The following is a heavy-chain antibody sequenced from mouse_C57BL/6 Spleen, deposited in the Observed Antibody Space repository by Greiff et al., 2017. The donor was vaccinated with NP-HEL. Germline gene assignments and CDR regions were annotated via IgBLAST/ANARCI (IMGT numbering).Heavy chain of an antibody. CDR2: ISYDGSN. CDR3: ARAGYYDYYAMDY. D-gene: IGHD2-3*01. Sequence: ESGPGLVKPSQSLSLTCSVTGYSITSGYYWNWIRQFPGNKLEWMGYISYDGSNNYNPSLKNRISITRDTSKNQSFLKLNSVTTEDTATYYCARAGYYDYYAMDYWGQGTSVTVSS. V-gene: IGHV3-6*01. J-gene: IGHJ4*01. CDR1: GYSITSGYY.